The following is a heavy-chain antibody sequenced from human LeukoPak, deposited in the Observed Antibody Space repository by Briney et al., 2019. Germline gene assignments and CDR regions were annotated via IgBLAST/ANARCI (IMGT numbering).Heavy chain of an antibody. CDR2: ISAGGDIT. Sequence: GGSLRLSCAASGFTFRTFPMGWVRQAPGKGLEWVSAISAGGDITFYSDSVRGRFTISRDNSKETLYLQMNSLRAEDTALYYCAKSLFTSAHGSGRAFDIWGQGTMVTVSS. CDR1: GFTFRTFP. V-gene: IGHV3-23*01. CDR3: AKSLFTSAHGSGRAFDI. J-gene: IGHJ3*02. D-gene: IGHD3-10*01.